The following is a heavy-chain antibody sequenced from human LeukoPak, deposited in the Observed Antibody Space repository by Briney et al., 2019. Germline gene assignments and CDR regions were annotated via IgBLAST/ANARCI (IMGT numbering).Heavy chain of an antibody. V-gene: IGHV4-34*01. Sequence: SETLSLTCAVYGGSFSGYYWSWIRQPPGKGLEWIGEINDSGSTNYNPSLKSRVTISVDTSKNQFSLKLSSVTAADTAVYYCARVPVSGYRPYYFDYWGQGTLVTVSS. CDR3: ARVPVSGYRPYYFDY. CDR2: INDSGST. J-gene: IGHJ4*02. D-gene: IGHD6-25*01. CDR1: GGSFSGYY.